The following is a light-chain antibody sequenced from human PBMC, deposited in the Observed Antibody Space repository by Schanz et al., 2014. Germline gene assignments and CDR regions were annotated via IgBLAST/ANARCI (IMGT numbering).Light chain of an antibody. CDR3: QQYGSSPPT. V-gene: IGKV3-20*01. Sequence: EVVLTQSPATLSLAPGEKATLSCRASQRVTSYVAWYQHKNGQAPRLLIYDASARATGVPARFSGSGSGTDFTLTISRLEPEDFAVYYCQQYGSSPPTFGQGTKVEV. CDR2: DAS. CDR1: QRVTSY. J-gene: IGKJ1*01.